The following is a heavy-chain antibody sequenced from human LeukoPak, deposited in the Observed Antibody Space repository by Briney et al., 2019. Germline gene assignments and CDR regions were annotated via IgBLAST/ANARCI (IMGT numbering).Heavy chain of an antibody. CDR3: AGSIAAAGTAGEDWFDP. CDR2: IYHSGST. D-gene: IGHD6-13*01. CDR1: GGSISSGGYS. J-gene: IGHJ5*02. V-gene: IGHV4-30-2*01. Sequence: SETLSLTCAVSGGSISSGGYSWSWIRQPPGKGLEWTGYIYHSGSTYYNPSLKSRVTISVDRSKNQFPLKLSSVTAADTAVYYCAGSIAAAGTAGEDWFDPWGQGTLVTVSS.